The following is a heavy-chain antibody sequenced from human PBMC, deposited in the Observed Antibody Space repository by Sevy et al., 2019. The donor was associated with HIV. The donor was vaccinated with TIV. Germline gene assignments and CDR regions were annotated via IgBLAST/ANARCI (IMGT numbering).Heavy chain of an antibody. CDR2: ISAYNGYT. CDR1: GYTFSTIG. J-gene: IGHJ4*02. V-gene: IGHV1-18*01. CDR3: ARGYVRGYSGHVDY. D-gene: IGHD5-12*01. Sequence: ASVKVSCKASGYTFSTIGFSWVRQAPGQGLEWMGWISAYNGYTNYAQNLQGRVTLTTDSSTNTAYMELRSLTSDDTAVYYCARGYVRGYSGHVDYWGQGTLVTDSS.